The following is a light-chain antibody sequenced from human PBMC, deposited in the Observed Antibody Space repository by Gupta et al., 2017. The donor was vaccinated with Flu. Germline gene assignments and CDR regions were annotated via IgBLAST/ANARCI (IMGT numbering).Light chain of an antibody. Sequence: SSLSASTGDRVTITCRASQGISSYLAWYQQKPGKAPKLLIYAASTLQSGVPSRFSGSGSGTDFTLTISCLQSEDFATYYCQQYDSYLEFTFGGGTKVEIK. CDR3: QQYDSYLEFT. CDR2: AAS. CDR1: QGISSY. J-gene: IGKJ4*01. V-gene: IGKV1-8*01.